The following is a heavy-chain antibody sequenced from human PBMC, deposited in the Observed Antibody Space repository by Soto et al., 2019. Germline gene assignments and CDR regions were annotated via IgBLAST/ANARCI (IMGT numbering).Heavy chain of an antibody. CDR2: ITSSTSHT. Sequence: QVQLVESGGGLVKPGGSLRLSCAASGFTFSDYYMSWIRQAPGKGLEWFSYITSSTSHTNYADSVRGRFTISRDNAKNSLYLQMNSLRAEDTAVYYCARTPYDSSGDGTFDHWGQGTQVTVSS. J-gene: IGHJ4*02. CDR1: GFTFSDYY. D-gene: IGHD3-22*01. V-gene: IGHV3-11*05. CDR3: ARTPYDSSGDGTFDH.